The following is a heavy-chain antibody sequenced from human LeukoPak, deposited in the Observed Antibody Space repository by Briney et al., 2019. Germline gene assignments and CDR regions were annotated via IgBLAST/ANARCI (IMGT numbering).Heavy chain of an antibody. V-gene: IGHV3-7*01. J-gene: IGHJ4*02. CDR2: INQDGSEK. D-gene: IGHD3-3*01. CDR3: ARGRITDFWSGYYTNYFDY. Sequence: GGSLRLSCAASGFTFTTNWMTWVRQAPGKGLEWVATINQDGSEKYYVDSVKGRFTISRDNAKNSLFLQMNSLRAEDTAVYYCARGRITDFWSGYYTNYFDYWGQGTLVTVSS. CDR1: GFTFTTNW.